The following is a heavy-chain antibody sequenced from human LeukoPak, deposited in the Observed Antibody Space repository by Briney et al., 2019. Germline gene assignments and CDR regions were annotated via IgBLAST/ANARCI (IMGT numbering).Heavy chain of an antibody. Sequence: GGSLRLSCAASGFTFSSYWVSWVRQAPGKGLEWVANIKQDGSEKYYVDSVKGRFTISRDNAKNSLYLQMNSLRAEDTAVYYCAKRQTCSSISCYAPNFDYWGQGTLVTVSS. CDR3: AKRQTCSSISCYAPNFDY. CDR2: IKQDGSEK. D-gene: IGHD2-2*01. V-gene: IGHV3-7*01. CDR1: GFTFSSYW. J-gene: IGHJ4*02.